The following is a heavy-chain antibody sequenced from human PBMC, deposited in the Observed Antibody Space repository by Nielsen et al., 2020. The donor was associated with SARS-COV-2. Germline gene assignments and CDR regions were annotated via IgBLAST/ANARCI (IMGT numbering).Heavy chain of an antibody. Sequence: SETLSLTCTVSGGSISISSYYWAWIRQPPGKGLEWIGEINHSGSTNYNPSLKSRVTISVDTSKNQFSLKLSSVTAADTAVYYCARGVVVAATHDYWGQGTLVTVSS. V-gene: IGHV4-39*07. J-gene: IGHJ4*02. CDR1: GGSISISSYY. CDR3: ARGVVVAATHDY. D-gene: IGHD2-15*01. CDR2: INHSGST.